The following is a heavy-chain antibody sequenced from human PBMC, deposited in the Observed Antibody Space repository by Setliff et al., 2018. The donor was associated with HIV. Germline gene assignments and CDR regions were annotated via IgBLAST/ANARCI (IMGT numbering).Heavy chain of an antibody. CDR3: AIKGAATGTGWFDP. V-gene: IGHV4-39*01. CDR2: IYYSGST. Sequence: PSETLSLTCTVSGGSISSSSYYWGWIRQPPGKGLEWIGTIYYSGSTYYNPSLKSRVTISVDTSKNQFSLKLNSVPAADTAVYYCAIKGAATGTGWFDPWGQGTLVTVSS. D-gene: IGHD6-13*01. CDR1: GGSISSSSYY. J-gene: IGHJ5*02.